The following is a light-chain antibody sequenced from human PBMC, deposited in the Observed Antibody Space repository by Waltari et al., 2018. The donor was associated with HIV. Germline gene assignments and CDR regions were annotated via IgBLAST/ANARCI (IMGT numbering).Light chain of an antibody. Sequence: QSALTQPRSVSGSLGQSVTISCTGTNSDVGRYNYVSWFQQHPGKAPKLMIYDVSNRPAGAPDRCSGSKCGNTASLTISGLQAEEEADYYCCSYAGSIPFGVGSGTKLTVL. CDR2: DVS. CDR1: NSDVGRYNY. J-gene: IGLJ1*01. V-gene: IGLV2-11*01. CDR3: CSYAGSIPFG.